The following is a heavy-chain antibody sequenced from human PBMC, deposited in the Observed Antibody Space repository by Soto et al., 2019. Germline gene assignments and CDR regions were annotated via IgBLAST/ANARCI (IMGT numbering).Heavy chain of an antibody. Sequence: GGSLRLSCAASGFTFTNFGMTWVRQAPGKGLEWVSGLSDNGGNTYYVDSVKGRFTISRDNSKNTVFLQMNGLSADDTAVYYWAKASGGYYYDGSAYSDSWGQGTLVTVSS. V-gene: IGHV3-23*01. J-gene: IGHJ4*02. CDR2: LSDNGGNT. D-gene: IGHD3-22*01. CDR1: GFTFTNFG. CDR3: AKASGGYYYDGSAYSDS.